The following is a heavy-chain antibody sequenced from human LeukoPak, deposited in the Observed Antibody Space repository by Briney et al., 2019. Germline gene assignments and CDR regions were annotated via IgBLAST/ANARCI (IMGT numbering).Heavy chain of an antibody. CDR3: ARGLGQVVTHYYYYMDV. D-gene: IGHD4-23*01. CDR2: IIPIFGTA. V-gene: IGHV1-69*13. J-gene: IGHJ6*03. CDR1: GGTFSSYA. Sequence: SVKVSCKASGGTFSSYAISWVRQAPGQGLEWMGGIIPIFGTANYAQKSQGRVTITADESTSTAYMELSSLRSEDTAVYYCARGLGQVVTHYYYYMDVWGKGTTVTVSS.